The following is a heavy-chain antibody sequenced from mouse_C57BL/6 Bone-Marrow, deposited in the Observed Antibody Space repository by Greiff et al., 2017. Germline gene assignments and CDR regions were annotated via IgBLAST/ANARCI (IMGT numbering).Heavy chain of an antibody. Sequence: QVQLQQPGAELVKPGASVKMSCKASGYTFTSYWITWVKQRPGQGLEWIGDIYPGSGSTNYNEKLKRKATLTVDTSSSTAYMQLSSLTSEDSAVYYCARSGGTTVVAYYFDYWGQGTTLTVSS. D-gene: IGHD1-1*01. CDR2: IYPGSGST. V-gene: IGHV1-55*01. J-gene: IGHJ2*01. CDR1: GYTFTSYW. CDR3: ARSGGTTVVAYYFDY.